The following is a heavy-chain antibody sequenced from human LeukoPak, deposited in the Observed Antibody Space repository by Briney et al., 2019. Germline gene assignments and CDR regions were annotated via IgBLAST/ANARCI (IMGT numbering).Heavy chain of an antibody. J-gene: IGHJ4*02. CDR2: ISGSGANT. Sequence: GGSLKLSCAASGFTFSSYAMTWVRQAPGKGLEWVSTISGSGANTYYADSVKGRFTISRDNSKNTLSLQMNSLRVEDTAQYYCAKYSDSTGAHYFDYWGQGTLVTVSS. V-gene: IGHV3-23*01. CDR3: AKYSDSTGAHYFDY. CDR1: GFTFSSYA. D-gene: IGHD2/OR15-2a*01.